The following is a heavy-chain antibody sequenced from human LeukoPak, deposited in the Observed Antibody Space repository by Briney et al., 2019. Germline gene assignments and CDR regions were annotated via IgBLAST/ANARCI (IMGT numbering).Heavy chain of an antibody. CDR2: INWNGGST. J-gene: IGHJ1*01. V-gene: IGHV3-20*04. CDR1: GFTFDDYG. Sequence: GGSLRLSCAASGFTFDDYGMSWVRQAPGKGLEWVSGINWNGGSTGYADSVKGRFTISRDNSKNTSYLQMNSLRAEDAAVYYCAKDPRSTMIVVITRPKYFQHWGQGTLVTVSS. CDR3: AKDPRSTMIVVITRPKYFQH. D-gene: IGHD3-22*01.